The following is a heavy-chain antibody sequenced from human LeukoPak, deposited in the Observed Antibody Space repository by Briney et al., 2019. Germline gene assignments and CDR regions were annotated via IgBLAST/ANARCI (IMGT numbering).Heavy chain of an antibody. J-gene: IGHJ4*02. CDR2: IYYSGST. D-gene: IGHD3-16*01. CDR1: GGYISSYY. V-gene: IGHV4-59*08. CDR3: ARLWDY. Sequence: PSETLSLTCTVSGGYISSYYWSWIRQPPGKGLEWFGYIYYSGSTNYNPSLKSRLTISVDTSKNQFSLKLSSVTAADTAVYYCARLWDYWGQGTLVTVSS.